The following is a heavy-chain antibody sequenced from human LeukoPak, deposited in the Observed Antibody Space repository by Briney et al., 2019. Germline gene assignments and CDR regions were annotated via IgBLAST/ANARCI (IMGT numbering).Heavy chain of an antibody. V-gene: IGHV3-48*03. D-gene: IGHD3-22*01. J-gene: IGHJ4*02. CDR2: XSSSGTTI. CDR3: AREDYYDSSGFYFDY. Sequence: YXSSSGTTIYYADSLKGRFTISRDNAKNSLYLQMNSLRAEDTAVYYCAREDYYDSSGFYFDYWGQGTLVTVSS.